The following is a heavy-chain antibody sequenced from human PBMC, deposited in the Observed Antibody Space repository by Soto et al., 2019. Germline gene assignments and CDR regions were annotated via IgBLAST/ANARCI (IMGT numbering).Heavy chain of an antibody. J-gene: IGHJ5*02. CDR1: GGSISSYY. CDR3: ARVGVAAAGHNWFDP. D-gene: IGHD6-13*01. CDR2: IYTSGST. Sequence: SETLSLTCTVSGGSISSYYWSWIRQPAGKGLEWIGRIYTSGSTNYNPSLKSRVAMSVDTSKNQFSLKLSSVTAADTAVYYCARVGVAAAGHNWFDPRGQGTLVTVS. V-gene: IGHV4-4*07.